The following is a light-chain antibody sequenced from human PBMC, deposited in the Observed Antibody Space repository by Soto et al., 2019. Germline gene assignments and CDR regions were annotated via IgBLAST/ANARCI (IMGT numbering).Light chain of an antibody. V-gene: IGKV3-20*01. CDR3: LQYGSSPHT. CDR1: QSVSSNY. CDR2: TAS. Sequence: EIVLTQSPGNLSLSPGERASLSCMASQSVSSNYLAWFQQKPGQAPRLLISTASSRATGIPDRFSGSGSGTDFTLTITRLEPEDFAVYYCLQYGSSPHTFGQGTRLEIK. J-gene: IGKJ5*01.